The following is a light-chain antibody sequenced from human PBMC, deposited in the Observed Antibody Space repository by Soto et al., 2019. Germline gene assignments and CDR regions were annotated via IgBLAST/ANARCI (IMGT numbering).Light chain of an antibody. CDR2: GAS. V-gene: IGKV3-20*01. Sequence: EIVLTQSPGTLSLSPGERATLSCRASQSVSSYLAWYQQKPGQAPRLLIYGASSRATGIPDRFSGSGSGTEFTLTISRLEPEDFAVYYCQQFGGSPYTFGQGTKLEIK. J-gene: IGKJ2*01. CDR1: QSVSSY. CDR3: QQFGGSPYT.